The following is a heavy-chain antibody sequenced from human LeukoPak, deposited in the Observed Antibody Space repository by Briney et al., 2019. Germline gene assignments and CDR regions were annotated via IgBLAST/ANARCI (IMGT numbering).Heavy chain of an antibody. D-gene: IGHD6-13*01. V-gene: IGHV3-11*04. Sequence: GGSLRLSCAASGFTFSDHYMSWIRQVPGKGLEWVSYISSSGSTIYYADSVKGRFTISRDNAKNSLYLQMNSLRAEDTAVYYCARVYTTSSSWYGDFDYWGQGTLVTVSS. CDR2: ISSSGSTI. J-gene: IGHJ4*02. CDR1: GFTFSDHY. CDR3: ARVYTTSSSWYGDFDY.